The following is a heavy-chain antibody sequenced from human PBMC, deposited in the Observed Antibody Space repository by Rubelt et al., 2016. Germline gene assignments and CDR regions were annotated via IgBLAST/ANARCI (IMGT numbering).Heavy chain of an antibody. D-gene: IGHD4-11*01. CDR1: GGSINSYY. V-gene: IGHV4-59*12. CDR2: IYYSGST. Sequence: QVQLQESGPGLVKPSETLSLTCTVSGGSINSYYWSWIRQPPGKGLEWIAYIYYSGSTKYNPSLMSRLTISVDTSKNQFSLKLSPVTAADTAVYYCARVPTTVTTYEPHDYWGRGTLVTVTS. J-gene: IGHJ4*02. CDR3: ARVPTTVTTYEPHDY.